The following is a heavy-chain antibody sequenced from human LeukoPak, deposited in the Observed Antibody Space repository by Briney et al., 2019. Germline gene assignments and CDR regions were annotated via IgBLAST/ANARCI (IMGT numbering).Heavy chain of an antibody. D-gene: IGHD6-13*01. Sequence: PGGSLRLSCAASGFTVSSNYMSWVRQAPGKGLEWVSVIYSGGSTYYADSVKGRFTISRDNPKNTLYLQMNSLRAEDTAVYYCARDWQQLGYFDYWGQGTLVTVSS. J-gene: IGHJ4*02. CDR1: GFTVSSNY. V-gene: IGHV3-66*02. CDR2: IYSGGST. CDR3: ARDWQQLGYFDY.